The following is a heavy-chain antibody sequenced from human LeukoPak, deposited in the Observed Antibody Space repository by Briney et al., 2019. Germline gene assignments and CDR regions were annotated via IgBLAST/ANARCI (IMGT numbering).Heavy chain of an antibody. CDR3: ARERVWFGESDYYYGMDV. D-gene: IGHD3-10*01. CDR1: GFTFSSYG. V-gene: IGHV3-33*01. Sequence: GGSLRLSCAASGFTFSSYGMHWVRQAPGKGLEWVAVIWYDGSNKYYADSVKGRFTISRDNSKNTLYLQMNSPRAEDTAVYYCARERVWFGESDYYYGMDVWGKGTTVTVSS. CDR2: IWYDGSNK. J-gene: IGHJ6*04.